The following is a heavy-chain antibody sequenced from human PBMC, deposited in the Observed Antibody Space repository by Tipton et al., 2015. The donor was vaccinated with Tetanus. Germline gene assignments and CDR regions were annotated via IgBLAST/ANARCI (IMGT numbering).Heavy chain of an antibody. Sequence: TLSLTCNVSGGSIRSGGSYWTWIRQHPVRGLEWIGYIYYTGNTYYNPSLKSRVTISVDTPKSQFSLRLTSVTAADTAVYYCARRLVQNLFDPWGQGTLVTVSS. CDR2: IYYTGNT. J-gene: IGHJ5*02. V-gene: IGHV4-31*03. CDR3: ARRLVQNLFDP. CDR1: GGSIRSGGSY. D-gene: IGHD3-9*01.